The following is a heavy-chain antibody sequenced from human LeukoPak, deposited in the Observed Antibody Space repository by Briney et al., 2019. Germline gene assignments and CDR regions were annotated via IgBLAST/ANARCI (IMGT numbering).Heavy chain of an antibody. Sequence: PSETLSLTCTVSGGSIINYYWSWIRQPAGKGLEWIGRIYTSGSTKYSPSLQSRVTISVDTSKNQFSLKLSSVTAADTAVYYCARHGMATTPFQETGGYYFDYWGQGTLVTVSS. D-gene: IGHD5-24*01. CDR2: IYTSGST. V-gene: IGHV4-4*07. J-gene: IGHJ4*02. CDR3: ARHGMATTPFQETGGYYFDY. CDR1: GGSIINYY.